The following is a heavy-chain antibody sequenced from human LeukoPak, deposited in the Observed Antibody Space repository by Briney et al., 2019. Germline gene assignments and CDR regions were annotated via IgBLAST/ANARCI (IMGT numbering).Heavy chain of an antibody. CDR3: ASQQGGSQGGYFDY. D-gene: IGHD3-16*01. V-gene: IGHV3-7*01. Sequence: GGSLRLSCPASGFTFSNNWMSWVRQAPGKGLEWVANINEDGSAKYYLDSVKGRFTISRDNAKNSLYLQMNSLRAEDTAVYYCASQQGGSQGGYFDYWGQEIRVTVSS. CDR1: GFTFSNNW. J-gene: IGHJ4*02. CDR2: INEDGSAK.